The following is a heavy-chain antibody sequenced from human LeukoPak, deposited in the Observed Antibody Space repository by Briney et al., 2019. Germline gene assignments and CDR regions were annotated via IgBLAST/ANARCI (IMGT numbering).Heavy chain of an antibody. V-gene: IGHV5-51*01. CDR2: IYPGDSDT. Sequence: GESLKISCKGSGYSFTSYWIGWVRQMPGKGLEWMGIIYPGDSDTRYSPSFQGQVTISADKSISTAYLQWSSLKASDTAMYYCATRHGPSSSWYTLGDNAFDIWGQGTMVTVSS. CDR3: ATRHGPSSSWYTLGDNAFDI. CDR1: GYSFTSYW. D-gene: IGHD6-13*01. J-gene: IGHJ3*02.